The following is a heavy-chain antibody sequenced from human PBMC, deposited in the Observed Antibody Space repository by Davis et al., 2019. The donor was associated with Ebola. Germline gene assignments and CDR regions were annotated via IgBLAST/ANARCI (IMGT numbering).Heavy chain of an antibody. CDR1: GFTFSSYS. V-gene: IGHV3-21*01. CDR2: ISSSSSYI. J-gene: IGHJ6*02. Sequence: ETLSLTCAASGFTFSSYSMNWVRQAPGKGLEWVSSISSSSSYIYYADSVKGRFTISRDNAKNSLYLQMNSLRAEDTAVYYCASEGGDYPYYYGMDVWGQGTTVTVSS. CDR3: ASEGGDYPYYYGMDV. D-gene: IGHD4-17*01.